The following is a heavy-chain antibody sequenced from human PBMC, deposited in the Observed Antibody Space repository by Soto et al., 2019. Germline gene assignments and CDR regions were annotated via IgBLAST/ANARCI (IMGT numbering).Heavy chain of an antibody. V-gene: IGHV1-69*08. J-gene: IGHJ4*02. CDR1: GGTFSPYT. CDR3: TRDWEITVSTWSFGGF. D-gene: IGHD3-10*01. Sequence: QVQLVQSGAEVKKPGSSVKVSCKASGGTFSPYTINWVRQAPGQGLEWMGRIIPFHGVTNYAQKFQARVTITGGKSTSTAYMELSGLRFEDTAMYYCTRDWEITVSTWSFGGFWGRGTLVTVSS. CDR2: IIPFHGVT.